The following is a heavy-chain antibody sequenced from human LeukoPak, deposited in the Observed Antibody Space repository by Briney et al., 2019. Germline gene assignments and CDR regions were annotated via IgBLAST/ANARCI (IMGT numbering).Heavy chain of an antibody. CDR2: ISQTGTTI. Sequence: GGSLRLSCAASGFTFSDHYMSWIRQAPGKGLEWVSYISQTGTTISYADSVKGRFTLSRDNARNSLYLQMNSLRAEDTAVYYCARDRTLRYCGGGSCHSLEYWGQGTLVTVSS. V-gene: IGHV3-11*04. D-gene: IGHD2-15*01. CDR1: GFTFSDHY. CDR3: ARDRTLRYCGGGSCHSLEY. J-gene: IGHJ4*02.